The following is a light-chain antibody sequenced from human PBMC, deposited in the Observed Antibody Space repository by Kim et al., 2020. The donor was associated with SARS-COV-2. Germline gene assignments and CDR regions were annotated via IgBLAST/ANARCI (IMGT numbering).Light chain of an antibody. CDR1: QSISSS. V-gene: IGKV3-15*01. CDR2: GAS. J-gene: IGKJ5*01. Sequence: EIVMTQSPATLSLSPGERATLSCRASQSISSSLAWYQQKPGQATRVLIYGASARATGVPARFSGSGSGTEFTLTISNLQSEDFAVYYCKQYAYWRDFGQGTPLE. CDR3: KQYAYWRD.